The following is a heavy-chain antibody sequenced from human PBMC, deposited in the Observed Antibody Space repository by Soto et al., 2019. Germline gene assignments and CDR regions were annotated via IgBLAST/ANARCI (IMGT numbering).Heavy chain of an antibody. Sequence: ASVKVCCKASGYTFTGYYMHWVRQAPGQGLEWMGWINPNSGGTNYAQKFQGRVTMTRDTSISTAYMELSRLRSDDTAVYYCARVGVRGVMWVGYWGQGTLVTVSS. CDR2: INPNSGGT. V-gene: IGHV1-2*02. CDR1: GYTFTGYY. D-gene: IGHD3-10*02. J-gene: IGHJ4*02. CDR3: ARVGVRGVMWVGY.